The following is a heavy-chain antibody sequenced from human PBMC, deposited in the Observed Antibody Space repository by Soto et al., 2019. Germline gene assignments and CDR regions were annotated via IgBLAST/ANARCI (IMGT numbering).Heavy chain of an antibody. CDR2: IKGKGYDGAI. J-gene: IGHJ4*02. V-gene: IGHV3-15*07. CDR3: VDY. CDR1: GFTFENAW. Sequence: PGGSLSLSCAASGFTFENAWMNWVRQAPGRGLEWVGRIKGKGYDGAIDYAAPVKGRFTISRDDSKNTLYLQMNSLRPEDTALYYCVDYWGQGALVTVSS.